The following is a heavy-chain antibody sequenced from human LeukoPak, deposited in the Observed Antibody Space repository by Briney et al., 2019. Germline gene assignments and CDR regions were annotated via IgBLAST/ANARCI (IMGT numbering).Heavy chain of an antibody. CDR2: ISYDGSNK. CDR3: AGEGYSYGYDY. V-gene: IGHV3-30*04. D-gene: IGHD5-18*01. CDR1: GFTFSSYA. J-gene: IGHJ4*02. Sequence: GGSLRLSCAASGFTFSSYAMHWVRQAPGKGLEWVAVISYDGSNKYYADSVKGRFTISRDNSKNTLYLQMNSLRAEDTAVYYCAGEGYSYGYDYWGQGTLVAVSS.